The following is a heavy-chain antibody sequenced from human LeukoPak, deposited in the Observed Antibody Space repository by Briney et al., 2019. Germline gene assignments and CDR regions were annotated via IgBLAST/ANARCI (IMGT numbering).Heavy chain of an antibody. CDR2: IYYSGST. Sequence: SETLSLTCTVSGGSISSGDYYWSRIRQPPGKGLEWIGYIYYSGSTYYNPSLKSRVTISVDTSKNQFSLKLSSVTAADTAVYYCAREGYYYDSSGYSSYYFDYWGQGTLVTVSS. CDR1: GGSISSGDYY. J-gene: IGHJ4*02. D-gene: IGHD3-22*01. V-gene: IGHV4-30-4*01. CDR3: AREGYYYDSSGYSSYYFDY.